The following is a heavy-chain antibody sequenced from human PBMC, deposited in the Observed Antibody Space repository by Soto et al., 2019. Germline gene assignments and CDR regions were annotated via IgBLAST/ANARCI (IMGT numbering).Heavy chain of an antibody. CDR1: GYSFTSYW. J-gene: IGHJ4*02. V-gene: IGHV5-51*01. Sequence: GESLKISCKGSGYSFTSYWIGWVRQMPGKGLEWMGIIYPYDSDTRYSPSFRCQVTISADKSISTAYLQWSSLKASDTAMYYCARPFDTTGRYDYWGQGTLVTVSS. D-gene: IGHD6-19*01. CDR2: IYPYDSDT. CDR3: ARPFDTTGRYDY.